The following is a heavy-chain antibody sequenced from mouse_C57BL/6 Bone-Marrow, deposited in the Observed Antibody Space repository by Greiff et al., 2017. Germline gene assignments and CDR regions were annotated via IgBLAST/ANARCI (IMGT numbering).Heavy chain of an antibody. V-gene: IGHV5-17*01. CDR1: GFTFSDYG. CDR2: ISSGSSTI. J-gene: IGHJ4*01. CDR3: AKEYYYGMDY. Sequence: EVMLVASGGGLVKPGGSLKLSCAASGFTFSDYGMHWVRQAPEKGLEWVAYISSGSSTIYYADTVKGRFTISRDNAKNTLFLQMTSLRSEDTAMYYCAKEYYYGMDYWGQGTSVTVSS.